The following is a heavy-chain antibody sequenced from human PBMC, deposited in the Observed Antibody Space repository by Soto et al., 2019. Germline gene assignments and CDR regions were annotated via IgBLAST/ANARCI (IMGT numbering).Heavy chain of an antibody. J-gene: IGHJ4*02. Sequence: PATLSLACPGSGYSVTSNRYYWSSTLQRPLKGMEWIGEIYHSGSTNYNPSLKSRVTISVDTSKNQFYLKLSSVTAADTAVYYCATSKIYFFQSGGSNHVPLGFWGQGTMVPRSS. CDR1: GYSVTSNRYY. D-gene: IGHD2-15*01. CDR3: ATSKIYFFQSGGSNHVPLGF. CDR2: IYHSGST. V-gene: IGHV4-4*03.